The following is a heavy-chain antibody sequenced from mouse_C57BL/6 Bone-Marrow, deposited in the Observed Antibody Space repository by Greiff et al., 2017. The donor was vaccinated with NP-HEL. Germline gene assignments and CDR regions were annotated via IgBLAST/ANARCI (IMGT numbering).Heavy chain of an antibody. CDR3: ARDYYGSSYFDY. CDR1: GYIFTGNW. CDR2: ILPGSGNT. D-gene: IGHD1-1*01. Sequence: QVQLQQSGAELMKPGASVKLSCKATGYIFTGNWIEWVKQRPGHGLEWIGEILPGSGNTYYNERFKGKATFTADTSSNTAYMQLSSLTTEDSAIYYCARDYYGSSYFDYWGQGTTLTVSS. J-gene: IGHJ2*01. V-gene: IGHV1-9*01.